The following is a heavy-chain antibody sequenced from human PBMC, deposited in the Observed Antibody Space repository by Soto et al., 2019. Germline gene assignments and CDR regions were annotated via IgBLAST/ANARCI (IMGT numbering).Heavy chain of an antibody. V-gene: IGHV1-69*02. Sequence: ASVKVSCKASGGTFSSYTISWVRQAPGQGLEWMGRIIPILGIANYAQKFQGRVTITADKSTSTAYMELSSLRSEDTAVYYCARRKSYGSGLDDFDIWGQGTMVTVAS. CDR3: ARRKSYGSGLDDFDI. J-gene: IGHJ3*02. CDR2: IIPILGIA. CDR1: GGTFSSYT. D-gene: IGHD3-10*01.